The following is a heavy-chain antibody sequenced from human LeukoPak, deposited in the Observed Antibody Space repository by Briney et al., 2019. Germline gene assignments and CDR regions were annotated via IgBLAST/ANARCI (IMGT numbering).Heavy chain of an antibody. Sequence: GGSLRLSCVASGFTFSSSTMNWVRQAPGEGLEWVSSINSISTYIYYADSLRGRFTISRDNADNSLYLQMNSLRAEDTAVYYCARDIADTGAIDAFDLWGQGTMVTVSS. V-gene: IGHV3-21*01. CDR3: ARDIADTGAIDAFDL. J-gene: IGHJ3*01. D-gene: IGHD5-18*01. CDR1: GFTFSSST. CDR2: INSISTYI.